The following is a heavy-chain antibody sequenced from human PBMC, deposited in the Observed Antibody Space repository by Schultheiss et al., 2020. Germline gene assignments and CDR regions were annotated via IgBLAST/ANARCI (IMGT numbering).Heavy chain of an antibody. J-gene: IGHJ6*04. V-gene: IGHV1-46*01. Sequence: ASVKVSGKASGYTFTSYYMHWVRQAPGQGLEWMGIINPSGATTNYAQKFQGRVNLTLDTSTETFYMEMSTLRSDDTAIYYCARGGVDTSMVYYYGSRSQGMDVWDEGTTVTVSS. CDR1: GYTFTSYY. CDR2: INPSGATT. CDR3: ARGGVDTSMVYYYGSRSQGMDV. D-gene: IGHD5-18*01.